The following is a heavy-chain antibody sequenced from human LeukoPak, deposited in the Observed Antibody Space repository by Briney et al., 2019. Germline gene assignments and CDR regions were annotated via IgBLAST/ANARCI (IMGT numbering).Heavy chain of an antibody. V-gene: IGHV3-53*05. CDR1: GFTVSSNY. J-gene: IGHJ4*02. CDR2: IYSGGST. D-gene: IGHD3-10*01. Sequence: PGGSLRLSCAASGFTVSSNYMSWVRQAPGKGLEWVSVIYSGGSTYYADSVKGRFTISRDNSKNTLYLQMNSLRAEDTAVYYCAKDQLLWFGELERVGYFDYWGQGTLVTVSS. CDR3: AKDQLLWFGELERVGYFDY.